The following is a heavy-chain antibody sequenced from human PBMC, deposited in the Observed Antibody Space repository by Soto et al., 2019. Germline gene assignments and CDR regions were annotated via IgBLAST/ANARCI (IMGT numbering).Heavy chain of an antibody. Sequence: QVQLQESGPGLVKPAETLSLTCTVSGGSISSYYWSWIRQPPGKGLEWIGYIYYSGSTNYNPSLKSRVTISVDTSKNQFSLKLSSVTAADTAVYYCAREGIAARRGFDYWGQGTLVTVSS. J-gene: IGHJ4*02. V-gene: IGHV4-59*01. CDR1: GGSISSYY. CDR2: IYYSGST. D-gene: IGHD6-6*01. CDR3: AREGIAARRGFDY.